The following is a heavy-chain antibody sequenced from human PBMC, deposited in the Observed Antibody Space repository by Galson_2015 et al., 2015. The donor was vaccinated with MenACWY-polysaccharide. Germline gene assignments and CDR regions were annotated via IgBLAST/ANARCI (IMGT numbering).Heavy chain of an antibody. Sequence: SLRLSCAASGFPFSIYPLDWGRQTPGKGLESISSVSGNGYRTNYADSGKGRFTISRDNSRNTVSLNMNSLRVEDTGIYYCARVMSTTPTYWYGMDVWGQGATVSVSS. D-gene: IGHD5-24*01. V-gene: IGHV3-23*01. CDR2: VSGNGYRT. CDR3: ARVMSTTPTYWYGMDV. CDR1: GFPFSIYP. J-gene: IGHJ6*02.